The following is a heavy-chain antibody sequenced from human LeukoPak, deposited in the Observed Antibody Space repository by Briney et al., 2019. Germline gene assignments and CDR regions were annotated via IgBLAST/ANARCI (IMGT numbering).Heavy chain of an antibody. V-gene: IGHV5-51*01. J-gene: IGHJ3*02. D-gene: IGHD3-9*01. Sequence: GESLKISCKGSGYSFTSYWIGWVRQMPGKGLEWMGIIYPGDSDTRYSPSFQGQVTISADKSISTAYLQWSSLKASDTAMYYCARTQKGLGYYDILTGYYDAFDIWGQGTMVTVSS. CDR2: IYPGDSDT. CDR1: GYSFTSYW. CDR3: ARTQKGLGYYDILTGYYDAFDI.